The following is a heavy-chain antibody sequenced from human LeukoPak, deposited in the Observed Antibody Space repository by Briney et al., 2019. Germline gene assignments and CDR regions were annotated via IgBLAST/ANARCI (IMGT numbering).Heavy chain of an antibody. Sequence: GGSLRLSCAASGFTFSTYAMSWVRQAPGKGLEWVSTINSSGGSTYYADSVKGRFTISRDNSKNTLFLQMISLRADDTAVYYCAKGVVPDDWGQGTLVNVSS. V-gene: IGHV3-23*01. D-gene: IGHD2-21*01. CDR3: AKGVVPDD. CDR1: GFTFSTYA. CDR2: INSSGGST. J-gene: IGHJ4*02.